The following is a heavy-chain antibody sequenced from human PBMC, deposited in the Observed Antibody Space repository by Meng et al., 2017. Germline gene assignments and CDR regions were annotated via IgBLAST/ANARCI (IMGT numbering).Heavy chain of an antibody. CDR3: ARVSCSGGGCYSYYFDY. CDR1: GGSFSGYY. Sequence: SETLSLTCAVYGGSFSGYYWSWIRQPPGKGLEWIGEINHSGSTNYNPSLKSRVTISVDTSKNQFSLKLSSVTAADTAVYYCARVSCSGGGCYSYYFDYWGQGTLVTVSS. CDR2: INHSGST. J-gene: IGHJ4*02. D-gene: IGHD2-15*01. V-gene: IGHV4-34*01.